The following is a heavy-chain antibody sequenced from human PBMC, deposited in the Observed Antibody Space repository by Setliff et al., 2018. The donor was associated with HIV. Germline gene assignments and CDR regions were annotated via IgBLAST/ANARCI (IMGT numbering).Heavy chain of an antibody. CDR1: GYTFTSYA. CDR2: INVGNGNI. V-gene: IGHV1-3*01. D-gene: IGHD5-12*01. J-gene: IGHJ4*02. CDR3: ARVDVDIVATMTFDY. Sequence: ASVKVSCKASGYTFTSYAMHWVRQAPGQRFEWMGWINVGNGNIRYSQKFQGRVAITRDTSASTAYMELSSLRSEDTAVYYCARVDVDIVATMTFDYWGQGTLVTVSS.